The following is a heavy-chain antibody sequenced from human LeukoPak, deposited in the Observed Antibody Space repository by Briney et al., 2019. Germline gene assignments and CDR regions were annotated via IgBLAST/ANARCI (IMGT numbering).Heavy chain of an antibody. V-gene: IGHV3-74*01. CDR1: GLTFSTSW. Sequence: PGRSLRLSCAASGLTFSTSWMHWVRQAPGKGLVWVSRINTDGSSTTYADSVKGRFTISRDNAKNTLFLQMNSLRADDTAVYYCARVSHSGGITIFGVAPHPLWYFDLWGRGTLVTVTS. J-gene: IGHJ2*01. D-gene: IGHD3-3*01. CDR2: INTDGSST. CDR3: ARVSHSGGITIFGVAPHPLWYFDL.